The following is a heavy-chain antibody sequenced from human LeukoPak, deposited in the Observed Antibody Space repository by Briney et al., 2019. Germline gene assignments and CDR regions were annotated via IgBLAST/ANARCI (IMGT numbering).Heavy chain of an antibody. D-gene: IGHD3-9*01. CDR2: INHSGSN. CDR1: GGSISSYY. Sequence: SETLSLTCTVSGGSISSYYWSWVRQPPGKGVEWIGEINHSGSNNYNPSLKSGVTISVETYKNQCFLKLSCVTAADTAVYYCARGTTLVNYDILTGYLDDAFDIWGQGTMVTVSS. J-gene: IGHJ3*02. V-gene: IGHV4-34*01. CDR3: ARGTTLVNYDILTGYLDDAFDI.